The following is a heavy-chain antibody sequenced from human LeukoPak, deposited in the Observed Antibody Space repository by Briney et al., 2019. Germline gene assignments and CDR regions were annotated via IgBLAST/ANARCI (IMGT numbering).Heavy chain of an antibody. J-gene: IGHJ4*02. CDR2: ITASGTSM. CDR1: GLPLYRHL. Sequence: RGSPKVPFEAFGLPLYRHLMKWVRQAPGEGLEWVSHITASGTSMFYADSVKGRFTISRDNAKNSLYLQMNSLRDEDTAVYYCASSGSYRFDYWGQGTLVTVSS. V-gene: IGHV3-48*02. D-gene: IGHD1-26*01. CDR3: ASSGSYRFDY.